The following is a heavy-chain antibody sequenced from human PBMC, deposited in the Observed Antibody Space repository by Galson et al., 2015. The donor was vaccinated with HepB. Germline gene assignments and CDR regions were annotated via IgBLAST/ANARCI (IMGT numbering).Heavy chain of an antibody. V-gene: IGHV3-30-3*01. CDR3: ARGLYYYDSSGYFVHH. CDR1: GFTFDTFA. CDR2: ISYDGSND. J-gene: IGHJ1*01. D-gene: IGHD3-22*01. Sequence: SLRLSCAASGFTFDTFAMHWVRQAPGKGLEWVSLISYDGSNDYYADSVKGRFTVSRDDSKNTLFLQMNRLRPEDTAVYYCARGLYYYDSSGYFVHHWGQGTLVTVSS.